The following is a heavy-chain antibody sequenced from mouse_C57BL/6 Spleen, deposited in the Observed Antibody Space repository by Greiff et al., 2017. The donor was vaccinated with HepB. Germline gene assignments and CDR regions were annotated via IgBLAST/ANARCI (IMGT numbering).Heavy chain of an antibody. CDR1: GFTFTDYY. V-gene: IGHV7-3*01. Sequence: DVQLVESGGGLVQPGGSLSLSCAASGFTFTDYYMSWVRQPPGKALEWLGFIRNKANGYTTEYSASVKGRFTISRDNSQSILYLQMNALRAEDSATYYCARSYGSWYFDVWGTGTTVTVSS. CDR2: IRNKANGYTT. D-gene: IGHD1-1*01. J-gene: IGHJ1*03. CDR3: ARSYGSWYFDV.